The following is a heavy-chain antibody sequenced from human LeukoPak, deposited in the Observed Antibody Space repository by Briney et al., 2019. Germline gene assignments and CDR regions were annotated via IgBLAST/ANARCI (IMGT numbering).Heavy chain of an antibody. CDR3: ARDLEPIFGVVIIHGWFDP. CDR2: INPSVGST. J-gene: IGHJ5*02. Sequence: ASVKVSCKASGYTLTSYYMHWVRQAPGHGLEWMGIINPSVGSTSYAQKFQGRVTMTRDTSTSTVYMELSSLRSEDTAVYYCARDLEPIFGVVIIHGWFDPWGQGTLVTVSS. D-gene: IGHD3-3*01. V-gene: IGHV1-46*01. CDR1: GYTLTSYY.